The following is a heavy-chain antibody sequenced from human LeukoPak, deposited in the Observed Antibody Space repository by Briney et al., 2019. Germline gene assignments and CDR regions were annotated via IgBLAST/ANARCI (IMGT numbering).Heavy chain of an antibody. V-gene: IGHV4-30-2*01. D-gene: IGHD3-22*01. CDR3: ARESGHSSGYDAFDV. CDR2: IYRNGNT. J-gene: IGHJ3*01. CDR1: GGSISSGGYS. Sequence: PSQTLSLTCAVSGGSISSGGYSWRWIRQPPGKGLEWIGYIYRNGNTYYNPSLKSRVTISVDRSKNQFSLNLSSVTAADTAVYYCARESGHSSGYDAFDVWGQGTKVTVSS.